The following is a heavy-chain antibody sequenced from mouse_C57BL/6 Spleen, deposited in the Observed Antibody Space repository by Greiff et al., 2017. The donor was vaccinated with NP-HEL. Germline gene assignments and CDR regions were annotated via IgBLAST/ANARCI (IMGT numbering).Heavy chain of an antibody. D-gene: IGHD1-1*01. CDR3: ARVVATPDY. V-gene: IGHV1-61*01. J-gene: IGHJ2*01. CDR1: GYTFTSYW. CDR2: IYHSDSET. Sequence: QVQLQQPGAELVRPGSSVKLSCKASGYTFTSYWMDWVKQRPGQGLEWIGNIYHSDSETNYNQKFKDKATLTVDKSSSTACMQLSSLTSEDSAVYYCARVVATPDYWGQGTTLTVSS.